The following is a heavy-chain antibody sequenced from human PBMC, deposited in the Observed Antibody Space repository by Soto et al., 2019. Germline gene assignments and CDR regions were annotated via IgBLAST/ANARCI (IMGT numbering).Heavy chain of an antibody. Sequence: EVQLVQSGAEVKKPGESLKISCKGSGYSFTSYWIGWVRQMPGKGLEWMGIIYPGDSDTRYSPSFQGQVTISADKSISTADQQWSSLKASDTAMYYCERAPKQWLVGGYYMDVWGKGTTVTVSS. V-gene: IGHV5-51*03. D-gene: IGHD6-19*01. CDR2: IYPGDSDT. J-gene: IGHJ6*03. CDR1: GYSFTSYW. CDR3: ERAPKQWLVGGYYMDV.